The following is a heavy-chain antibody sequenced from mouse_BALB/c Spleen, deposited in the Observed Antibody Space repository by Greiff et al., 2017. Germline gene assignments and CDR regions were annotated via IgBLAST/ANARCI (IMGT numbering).Heavy chain of an antibody. CDR2: IDTSDSYT. Sequence: QVHVKQSGAELVMPGASVKMSCKASGYTFTDYWMHWVKQRPGQGLEWIGAIDTSDSYTSYNQKFKGKATLTVDESSSTAYMQLSSLTSEDSAVYYCARATMSSFAYWGQGTLVTVSA. CDR1: GYTFTDYW. V-gene: IGHV1-69*01. J-gene: IGHJ3*01. D-gene: IGHD2-1*01. CDR3: ARATMSSFAY.